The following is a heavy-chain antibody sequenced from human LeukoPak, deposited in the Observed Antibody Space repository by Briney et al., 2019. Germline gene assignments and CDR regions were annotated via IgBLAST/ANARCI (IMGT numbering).Heavy chain of an antibody. J-gene: IGHJ6*02. D-gene: IGHD6-13*01. CDR3: ARGPGIAAAGGYYSYYGMDV. CDR2: ISSSSTI. CDR1: GFTFSSYS. V-gene: IGHV3-48*04. Sequence: GGSLRLSCAASGFTFSSYSMNWVRQAPGKGLEWVSYISSSSTIYYADSVKGRFTISRDNAKKSLYLQMNSLRAEDTAVYYCARGPGIAAAGGYYSYYGMDVWGQGTTVTVSS.